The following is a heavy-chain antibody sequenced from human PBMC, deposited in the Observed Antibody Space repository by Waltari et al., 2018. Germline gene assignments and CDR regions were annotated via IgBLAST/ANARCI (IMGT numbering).Heavy chain of an antibody. CDR2: ISWDSRAI. J-gene: IGHJ6*02. Sequence: EVKVVESGGGLVQPGRSLRLSCTGSGFSFDNFAMHWVRQAPGKGVGGVSGISWDSRAIGYAESVRGRFTISRDNARNSVYLQMNSLRSEDMALYYCAKGVSSWYSFGMDVWGQGTTVTVSS. D-gene: IGHD6-13*01. CDR3: AKGVSSWYSFGMDV. CDR1: GFSFDNFA. V-gene: IGHV3-9*03.